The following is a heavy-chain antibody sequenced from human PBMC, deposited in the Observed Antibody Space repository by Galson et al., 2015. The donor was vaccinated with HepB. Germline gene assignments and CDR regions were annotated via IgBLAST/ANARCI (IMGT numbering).Heavy chain of an antibody. D-gene: IGHD1-26*01. CDR2: IYSGGST. J-gene: IGHJ4*02. CDR1: GFTVSSNY. V-gene: IGHV3-53*01. CDR3: ARSRVSGSYHY. Sequence: SLRLSCAASGFTVSSNYMSWVRQAPGKGLEWVSVIYSGGSTYYADSVKGRFTNSRDNSKNTLYLQMNSLRAEDTAVYYCARSRVSGSYHYWGQGTLVTVSS.